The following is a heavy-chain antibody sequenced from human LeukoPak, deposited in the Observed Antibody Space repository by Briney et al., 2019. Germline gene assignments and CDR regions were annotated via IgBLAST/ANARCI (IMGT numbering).Heavy chain of an antibody. D-gene: IGHD6-19*01. J-gene: IGHJ3*02. CDR1: GYSISSGYY. CDR2: IYHSGST. V-gene: IGHV4-38-2*02. CDR3: ARAMNWGSSGWIGEGAFDI. Sequence: PSETLSLTCTVSGYSISSGYYWGWIRQPPGKGLEWIGSIYHSGSTYYNPSLKSRVTISVDTSKNQFSLKLSSVTAADTAVYYCARAMNWGSSGWIGEGAFDIWGQGTMVTVSS.